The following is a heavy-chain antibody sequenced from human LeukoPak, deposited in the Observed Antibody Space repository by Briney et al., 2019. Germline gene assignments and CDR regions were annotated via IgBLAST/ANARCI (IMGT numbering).Heavy chain of an antibody. J-gene: IGHJ4*02. D-gene: IGHD3-16*01. CDR1: GVSISNYY. CDR3: ARDLSDTRGGYFDY. V-gene: IGHV4-59*01. Sequence: LSETLPLTCPVSGVSISNYYWSWLRQPPGRGLAWIGYMYYIGSTNYNPSLKSRVTISVDTSKNQFSLKLSSVTAADTAVYFSARDLSDTRGGYFDYWGQGTLVTVSS. CDR2: MYYIGST.